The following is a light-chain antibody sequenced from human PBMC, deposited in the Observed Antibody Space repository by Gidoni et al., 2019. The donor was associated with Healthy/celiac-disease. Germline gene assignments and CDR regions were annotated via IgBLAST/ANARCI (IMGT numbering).Light chain of an antibody. CDR1: SGHSSYI. J-gene: IGLJ2*01. CDR3: ETWDSNSQV. CDR2: LEGSGSY. Sequence: QPVLTQASSATASLGSSVKLTCTLSSGHSSYIIAWHQQKPGKAPRYLMKLEGSGSYNKGGGVPDRFSGSSSCADRYLTISYLPSGYEANYCCETWDSNSQVFGGGTKLTVL. V-gene: IGLV4-60*03.